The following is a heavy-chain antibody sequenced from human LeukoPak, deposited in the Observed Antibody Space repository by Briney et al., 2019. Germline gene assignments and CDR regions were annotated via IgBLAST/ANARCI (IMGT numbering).Heavy chain of an antibody. CDR1: GYSISSAYY. CDR2: IYHSGST. D-gene: IGHD6-13*01. J-gene: IGHJ6*03. V-gene: IGHV4-38-2*02. CDR3: ARAWRGYYYYYMDV. Sequence: SETLSLTCTVSGYSISSAYYWGWIRQPPGKGLEWIGSIYHSGSTFYNPSLMSRVTMSVDTSKNQFSLKLSSVTAADTAVYYCARAWRGYYYYYMDVWGKGTTVTVSS.